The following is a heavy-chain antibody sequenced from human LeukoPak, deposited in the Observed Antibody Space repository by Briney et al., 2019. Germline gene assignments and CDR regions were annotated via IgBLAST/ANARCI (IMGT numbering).Heavy chain of an antibody. CDR3: ARFSRVFMVRGEFYYYYGMDV. D-gene: IGHD3-10*01. CDR2: INHSGST. V-gene: IGHV4-34*01. CDR1: GGSFSGYY. J-gene: IGHJ6*02. Sequence: SETLSLTCAVYGGSFSGYYWSWIRQPPGKGLEWIGEINHSGSTNHNPSLKSRVTISVDTSKNQFSLKLSSVTAADTAVCYCARFSRVFMVRGEFYYYYGMDVWGQGTTVTVSS.